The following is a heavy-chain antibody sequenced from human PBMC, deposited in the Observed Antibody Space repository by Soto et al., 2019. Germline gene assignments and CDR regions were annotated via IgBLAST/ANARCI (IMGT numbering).Heavy chain of an antibody. J-gene: IGHJ4*02. CDR1: GFSLSSYA. D-gene: IGHD6-13*01. CDR2: ISGSGGST. CDR3: AKDLVLEAAAGPN. Sequence: GGSLSLSSPASGFSLSSYAMGWVRQAPGKGLEWVSAISGSGGSTYYADSVKGRFTISRDNSKNTLYLQMNSLGAEDTAVYYCAKDLVLEAAAGPNWGQGTLVTVSS. V-gene: IGHV3-23*01.